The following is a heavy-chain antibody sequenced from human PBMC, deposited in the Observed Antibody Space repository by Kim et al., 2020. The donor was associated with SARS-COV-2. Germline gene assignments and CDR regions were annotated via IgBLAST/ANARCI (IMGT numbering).Heavy chain of an antibody. J-gene: IGHJ6*02. D-gene: IGHD2-2*01. CDR2: INAGNGNT. CDR3: ARRRNVVPANYYGMDV. Sequence: ASVKVSYKASGYTFTSYAMHWVRQAPGQRLEWMGWINAGNGNTKYSQKFQGRVTITRDTSASTAYMELSSLRSEDTAVYYCARRRNVVPANYYGMDVWGQGTTVTVSS. CDR1: GYTFTSYA. V-gene: IGHV1-3*01.